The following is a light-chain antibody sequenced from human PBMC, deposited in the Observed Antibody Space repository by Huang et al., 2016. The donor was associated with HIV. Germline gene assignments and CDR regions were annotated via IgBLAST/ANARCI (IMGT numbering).Light chain of an antibody. V-gene: IGKV3-20*01. CDR2: GAS. CDR1: QSVSSSY. Sequence: EIVLTQFPGTLSLSPGERATVSCGASQSVSSSYLAWYKQKPDQAPTPHIYGASKRATDIPDRCSCSGSGTDFTLTIRRLELENFAVYYLQQYGSSPYTFGQGTKLELK. CDR3: QQYGSSPYT. J-gene: IGKJ2*01.